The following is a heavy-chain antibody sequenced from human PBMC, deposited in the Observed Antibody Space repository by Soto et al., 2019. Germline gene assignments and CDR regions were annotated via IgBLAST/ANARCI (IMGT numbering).Heavy chain of an antibody. Sequence: GGSLRLSCAGSGFTFSAYNINWVRQAPGKGLEWVSSISAGSLFIYQPDSMKGRFTISRDDARNSVYLQMNSLTAEDTAVYYCERHGHCGGECYSDHDAFDIWGQGTMVTVSS. J-gene: IGHJ3*02. CDR1: GFTFSAYN. V-gene: IGHV3-21*01. D-gene: IGHD2-21*01. CDR2: ISAGSLFI. CDR3: ERHGHCGGECYSDHDAFDI.